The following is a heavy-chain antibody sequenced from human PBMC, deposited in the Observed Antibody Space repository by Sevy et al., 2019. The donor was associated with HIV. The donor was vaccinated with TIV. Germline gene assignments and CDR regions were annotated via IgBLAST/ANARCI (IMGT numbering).Heavy chain of an antibody. D-gene: IGHD3-22*01. CDR3: ARDSHYYYDSSGYSPDAFDI. V-gene: IGHV3-21*01. CDR1: GFTFGSYS. J-gene: IGHJ3*02. Sequence: GGSLRLSCEASGFTFGSYSMNWVRQAPGKGLEWVSSISSSSYIYYADLVKGRFTISRDNAKNSLYLQMNSLRAEDTAVYYCARDSHYYYDSSGYSPDAFDIWGQGTMVTVSS. CDR2: ISSSSYI.